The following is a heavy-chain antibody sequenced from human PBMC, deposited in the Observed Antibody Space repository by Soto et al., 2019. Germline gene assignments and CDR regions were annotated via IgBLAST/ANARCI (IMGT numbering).Heavy chain of an antibody. V-gene: IGHV4-34*01. CDR2: INHSGST. D-gene: IGHD6-13*01. CDR3: ARGPGFVAAAYDY. Sequence: SETLSLTCAVYGGSFSGYYWSWIRQPPGKGLEWIGEINHSGSTNYNPSLKSRVTISVDTSKNQFSLKLSSVTAADTAVYYCARGPGFVAAAYDYWGQGTLVTVSS. CDR1: GGSFSGYY. J-gene: IGHJ4*02.